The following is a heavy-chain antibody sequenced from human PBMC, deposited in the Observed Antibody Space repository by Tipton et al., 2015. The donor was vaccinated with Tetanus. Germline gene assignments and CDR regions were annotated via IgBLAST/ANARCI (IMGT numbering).Heavy chain of an antibody. Sequence: SLRLSCTTSGFSFDDYAMHWVRQGPGKGLEWVSGITWNSNTVQYAEFAKGRFTISRDNAQSSLYLQMNSLSIEDTGLYFCAKDGTFGGTWGQGTLVVVTS. D-gene: IGHD4-23*01. J-gene: IGHJ4*02. V-gene: IGHV3-9*01. CDR1: GFSFDDYA. CDR3: AKDGTFGGT. CDR2: ITWNSNTV.